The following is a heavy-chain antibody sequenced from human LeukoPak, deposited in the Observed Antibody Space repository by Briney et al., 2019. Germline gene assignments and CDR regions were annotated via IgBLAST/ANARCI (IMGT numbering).Heavy chain of an antibody. CDR2: IYTSGST. CDR1: GGSISSGSYY. V-gene: IGHV4-61*02. D-gene: IGHD4-11*01. J-gene: IGHJ5*02. Sequence: PSETLSLTCTVSGGSISSGSYYWSWIRQPAGKGLEWIGRIYTSGSTNYNPSLKSRVTISVDTSKNQFSLKLSSVTAADTAVYYCARDDHYSNYGWFDPWGQGTLVTVSS. CDR3: ARDDHYSNYGWFDP.